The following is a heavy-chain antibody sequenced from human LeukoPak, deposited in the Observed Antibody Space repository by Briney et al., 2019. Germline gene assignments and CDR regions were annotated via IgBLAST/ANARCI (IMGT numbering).Heavy chain of an antibody. Sequence: GGSLRLSCAASGFTFSTFTMNWVRQAPGKGLEWVSSISSSNDYIYYADSVKGRFTISRDNSKNTLYLQMNSLRAEDTALYYCAKGSGGSCYSSSDYWGQGTLVTVSS. V-gene: IGHV3-21*04. D-gene: IGHD2-15*01. J-gene: IGHJ4*02. CDR2: ISSSNDYI. CDR1: GFTFSTFT. CDR3: AKGSGGSCYSSSDY.